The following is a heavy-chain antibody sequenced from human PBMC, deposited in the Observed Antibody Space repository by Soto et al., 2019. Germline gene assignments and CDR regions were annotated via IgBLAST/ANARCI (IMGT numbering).Heavy chain of an antibody. D-gene: IGHD3-10*01. J-gene: IGHJ6*02. V-gene: IGHV4-34*01. Sequence: SETLSLTCAVYGVSFSGYYWSWIRQPPGKGLEWIGEINHSGSTNYNPSLKSRVTISVDTSKNQFSLKLSSVTAADTAVYYCARDLQGGTYYYGSGSYYRDTYYYYYGMDVWGQGTTVTVS. CDR1: GVSFSGYY. CDR3: ARDLQGGTYYYGSGSYYRDTYYYYYGMDV. CDR2: INHSGST.